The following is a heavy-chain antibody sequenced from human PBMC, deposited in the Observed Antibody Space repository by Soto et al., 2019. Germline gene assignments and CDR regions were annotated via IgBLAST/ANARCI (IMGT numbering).Heavy chain of an antibody. D-gene: IGHD3-10*01. Sequence: QVQLLESGGGVVQPGRSLRLSCAASGFSFSSFAVHWVRQAPGKGLEWVAVMSSDETKINYADSVKGRFTISRDNSKNTLVLQLNGLRPEDTAVYFCAKDRGSGTLRYYGMDVWGQGTTVTVSS. CDR2: MSSDETKI. CDR3: AKDRGSGTLRYYGMDV. J-gene: IGHJ6*02. V-gene: IGHV3-30*18. CDR1: GFSFSSFA.